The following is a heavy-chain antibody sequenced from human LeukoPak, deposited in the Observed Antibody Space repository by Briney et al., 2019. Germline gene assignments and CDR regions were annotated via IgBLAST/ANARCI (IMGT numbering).Heavy chain of an antibody. CDR2: IKSKTDGGTT. Sequence: GGFLRLSCAASGFTFSSYSMNWVRQAPGKGLEWVGRIKSKTDGGTTDYAAPVKGRFTISRDDSKNTLYLQMNSLKTEDTAVYYCTTGVQWELDNWGQGTLVTVSS. CDR1: GFTFSSYS. CDR3: TTGVQWELDN. J-gene: IGHJ4*02. V-gene: IGHV3-15*01. D-gene: IGHD1-26*01.